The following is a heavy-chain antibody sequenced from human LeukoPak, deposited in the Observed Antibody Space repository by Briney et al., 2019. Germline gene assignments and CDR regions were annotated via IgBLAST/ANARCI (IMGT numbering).Heavy chain of an antibody. D-gene: IGHD3-10*01. CDR3: AVMVRGVHQAFDY. Sequence: ASVKVSCRASGYTFTSYDINWVRQATGQGLEWMGWMNPNSGNTGYAQKFQGRVTMTRNTSISTAYMELSSLRSEDTAVYYCAVMVRGVHQAFDYWGQGTLVTVPS. CDR2: MNPNSGNT. V-gene: IGHV1-8*01. CDR1: GYTFTSYD. J-gene: IGHJ4*02.